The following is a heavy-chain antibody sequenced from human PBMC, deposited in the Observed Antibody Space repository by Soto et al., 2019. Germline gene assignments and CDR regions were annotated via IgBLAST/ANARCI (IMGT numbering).Heavy chain of an antibody. D-gene: IGHD3-22*01. CDR2: INHSGST. CDR1: GGSFSGYY. Sequence: SETLSLTCAVYGGSFSGYYWSWIRQPPGKGLEWIGEINHSGSTNYNPSLKSRVTISVDTSKNQFSLKLTSVTAADTAVYYCARRTYYYDSSGKDYFDYWGQGTLVTVSS. CDR3: ARRTYYYDSSGKDYFDY. V-gene: IGHV4-34*01. J-gene: IGHJ4*02.